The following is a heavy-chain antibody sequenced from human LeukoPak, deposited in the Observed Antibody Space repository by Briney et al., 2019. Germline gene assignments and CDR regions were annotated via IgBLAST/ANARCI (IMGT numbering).Heavy chain of an antibody. J-gene: IGHJ3*02. CDR1: GYRFRSFW. Sequence: GESLKFSGKGSGYRFRSFWIGWAGQMPGKGLDWMGIIYPGDSETIYSPSFQGRVTISADESISTAYLQWSSLTASDTAIYYCARGGTLDIWGHGTVVTVA. V-gene: IGHV5-51*01. CDR2: IYPGDSET. D-gene: IGHD2-15*01. CDR3: ARGGTLDI.